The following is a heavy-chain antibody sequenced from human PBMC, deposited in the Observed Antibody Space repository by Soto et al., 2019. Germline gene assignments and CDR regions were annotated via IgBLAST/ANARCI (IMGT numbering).Heavy chain of an antibody. CDR2: IKVDGREE. Sequence: PGGSLRLSCSASGFIFRRFWMAGVRQAPGKGLEWVATIKVDGREENYLDSVHGRFTISRDDAKNSLFLQMSSLRGDDTAVYFCARELDGSGRFDYWGLGTPVTVSS. CDR1: GFIFRRFW. CDR3: ARELDGSGRFDY. J-gene: IGHJ4*02. D-gene: IGHD5-12*01. V-gene: IGHV3-7*01.